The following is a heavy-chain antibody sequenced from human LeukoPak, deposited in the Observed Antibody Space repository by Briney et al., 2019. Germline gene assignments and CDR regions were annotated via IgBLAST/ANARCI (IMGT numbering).Heavy chain of an antibody. D-gene: IGHD3-10*01. V-gene: IGHV3-74*03. CDR3: ARSYYGSGSYHSAPFFDF. CDR2: IGSDGTTT. Sequence: GGSLRLSCEATGFDFNSYWMHWVRQAPGKGLVWVSGIGSDGTTTTYADSVKGRFTISRDNAKNTLYLEMNSRRADDTAMYYCARSYYGSGSYHSAPFFDFWGLGTQVIVSS. J-gene: IGHJ4*01. CDR1: GFDFNSYW.